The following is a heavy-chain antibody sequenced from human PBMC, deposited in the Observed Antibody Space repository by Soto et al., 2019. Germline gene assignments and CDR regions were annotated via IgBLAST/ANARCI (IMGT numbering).Heavy chain of an antibody. Sequence: SETLSLTCPVSGGSISSGGYYWSWIRQHPGKGLEWIGYIYYSGSTYYNPSLKSRVTISVDTSKDQFSLKLSSVTAADTAVYYCAVSRDGYSMDVWGQGTTVT. CDR2: IYYSGST. CDR3: AVSRDGYSMDV. CDR1: GGSISSGGYY. J-gene: IGHJ6*02. V-gene: IGHV4-31*03. D-gene: IGHD2-2*01.